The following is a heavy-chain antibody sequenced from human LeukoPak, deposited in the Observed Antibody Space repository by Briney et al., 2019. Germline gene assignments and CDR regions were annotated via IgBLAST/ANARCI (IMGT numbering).Heavy chain of an antibody. CDR2: MYCSGST. CDR1: GGSIRSSY. J-gene: IGHJ4*02. D-gene: IGHD5-12*01. CDR3: ARVSASGYGYYYFDY. V-gene: IGHV4-59*01. Sequence: AETLTLTCTVSGGSIRSSYWSWIRQPPGKGLEWIGYMYCSGSTKYNPSFKSRVRMSVATSQNPFSLKLSSVTAADTAVYHCARVSASGYGYYYFDYWGQGTLVTVSS.